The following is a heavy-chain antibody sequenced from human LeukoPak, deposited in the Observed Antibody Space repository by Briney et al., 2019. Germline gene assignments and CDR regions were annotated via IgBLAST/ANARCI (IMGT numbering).Heavy chain of an antibody. J-gene: IGHJ4*02. Sequence: ASVKLSCKASGYTFTTYYMHWVRQAPGQGLEWMGTINSSGGSTSYAQNFQGRLTMTRDTSTSTVYMELSSLRSEDTAVYYCARDLSYYGSGSPSYFDCWGQGTLVTVSS. CDR2: INSSGGST. D-gene: IGHD3-10*01. CDR3: ARDLSYYGSGSPSYFDC. V-gene: IGHV1-46*01. CDR1: GYTFTTYY.